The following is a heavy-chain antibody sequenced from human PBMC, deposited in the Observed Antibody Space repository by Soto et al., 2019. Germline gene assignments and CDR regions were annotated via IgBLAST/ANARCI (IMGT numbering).Heavy chain of an antibody. Sequence: PGESLKISCKGSGYSFTSYWIGWVRQMPGKGLEWMGIIYPGDSDTRYSPSFQGQVTISADKSISTAYLQWSSLKASDTAMYYCAMAYSSGWAQHYYYMDVWGKGTTVTVSS. D-gene: IGHD6-19*01. CDR3: AMAYSSGWAQHYYYMDV. J-gene: IGHJ6*03. V-gene: IGHV5-51*01. CDR1: GYSFTSYW. CDR2: IYPGDSDT.